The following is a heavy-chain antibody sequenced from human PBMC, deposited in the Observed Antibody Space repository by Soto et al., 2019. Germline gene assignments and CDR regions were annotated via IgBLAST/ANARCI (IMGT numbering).Heavy chain of an antibody. V-gene: IGHV4-59*01. CDR3: ARVVGRSLKFDP. CDR2: IYYSGST. J-gene: IGHJ5*02. Sequence: QVQLQESGPGLVKPSETLSLTRTVSGGSISSYYWSWIRQPPGKGLEWIGYIYYSGSTNYNPSLKSRVTISVDTSKNQFSLKLSSVTAADTAVYYCARVVGRSLKFDPWGQGTLVTVSS. CDR1: GGSISSYY.